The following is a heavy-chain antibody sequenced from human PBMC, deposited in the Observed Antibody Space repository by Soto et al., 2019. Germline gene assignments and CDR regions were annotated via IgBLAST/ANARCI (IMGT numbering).Heavy chain of an antibody. D-gene: IGHD3-9*01. J-gene: IGHJ6*03. CDR1: GYTFTSYG. CDR2: ISAYHGNA. CDR3: ARVSLSYDILTGYPYYMDV. V-gene: IGHV1-18*01. Sequence: ASVKVSCKASGYTFTSYGISWVRQAPGQGLEWMGWISAYHGNANYAQKFQGRVTITADKSTSTAYMELSSLRSEDTAVYYCARVSLSYDILTGYPYYMDVWGKGTTVTVSS.